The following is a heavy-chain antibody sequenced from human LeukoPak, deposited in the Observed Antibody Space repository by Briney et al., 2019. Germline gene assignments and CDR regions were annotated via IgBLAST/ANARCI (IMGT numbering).Heavy chain of an antibody. J-gene: IGHJ6*02. CDR1: GYTYTSYD. CDR3: ARARRGSSGYDAASSYYYYGMDV. CDR2: IIPSGGSA. D-gene: IGHD5-12*01. V-gene: IGHV1-46*01. Sequence: GASVKVSCKASGYTYTSYDMHGVRQAPGQGLEGMGIIIPSGGSASYAQKFQGRVTMTRDTSTSTVYMELSSLRSEDTAVYYCARARRGSSGYDAASSYYYYGMDVWGQGTTVTVSS.